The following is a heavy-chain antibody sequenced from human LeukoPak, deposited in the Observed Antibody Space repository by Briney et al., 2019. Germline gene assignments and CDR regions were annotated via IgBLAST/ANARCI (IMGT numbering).Heavy chain of an antibody. CDR1: GGSIRSQY. Sequence: PETLSLTCTVSGGSIRSQYWSWIRQPAGRGLEWLGRIYASGSTNYSPSLKSRVTMSLDTSKNQFSLKLFSVTAADTAVYFCARDVSSWPFFDSWGQGTQVTVSS. J-gene: IGHJ4*02. D-gene: IGHD6-13*01. CDR3: ARDVSSWPFFDS. V-gene: IGHV4-4*07. CDR2: IYASGST.